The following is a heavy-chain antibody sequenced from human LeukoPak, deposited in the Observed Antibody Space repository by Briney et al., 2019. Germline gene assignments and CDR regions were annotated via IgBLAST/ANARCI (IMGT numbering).Heavy chain of an antibody. CDR2: ISGSGGST. D-gene: IGHD3-22*01. Sequence: GGSLRLSCAASGFTFSSYAMSWVRQAPGKGLEWVSAISGSGGSTYYADSVKGRFTISRDNSKNTPYLQMNSLRAEDTAVYYCAKDAYGSTMITSFQHWGQGTLVTVSS. CDR1: GFTFSSYA. CDR3: AKDAYGSTMITSFQH. V-gene: IGHV3-23*01. J-gene: IGHJ1*01.